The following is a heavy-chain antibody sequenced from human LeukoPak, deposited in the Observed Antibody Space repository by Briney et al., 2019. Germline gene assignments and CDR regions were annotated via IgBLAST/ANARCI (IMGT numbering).Heavy chain of an antibody. CDR1: GFTFSGSA. CDR2: IRSTANGYAT. V-gene: IGHV3-73*01. J-gene: IGHJ4*02. D-gene: IGHD3-10*01. CDR3: TGNYYGSGSYVDFVY. Sequence: GTLSLSCAASGFTFSGSAWHWVRQAPGKGLEWVGRIRSTANGYATAYAASVKGRFTISRDGSKNRAYLQMHSLKTEDTAVYYCTGNYYGSGSYVDFVYWGQGTLVTVSS.